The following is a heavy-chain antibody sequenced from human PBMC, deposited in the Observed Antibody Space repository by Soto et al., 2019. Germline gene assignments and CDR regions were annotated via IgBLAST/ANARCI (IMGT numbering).Heavy chain of an antibody. CDR3: ARSDYDSSGYSRMSGYYYYYGLDV. CDR2: INPSGGST. D-gene: IGHD3-22*01. J-gene: IGHJ6*02. Sequence: ASVKVSCKASGYTFTIYYIHWVRQAPGQGLEWMGLINPSGGSTSYAQKFQGRGTMTGDTATTTVYMELSSLRSEDTAVYYCARSDYDSSGYSRMSGYYYYYGLDVWGQGTTVTVSS. CDR1: GYTFTIYY. V-gene: IGHV1-46*01.